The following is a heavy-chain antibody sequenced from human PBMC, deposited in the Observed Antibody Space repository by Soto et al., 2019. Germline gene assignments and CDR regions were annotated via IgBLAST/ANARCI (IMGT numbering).Heavy chain of an antibody. CDR3: ASTPRAQMIVLEAPTRLEY. J-gene: IGHJ4*02. D-gene: IGHD3-22*01. V-gene: IGHV1-18*04. CDR1: GYTFTRHG. CDR2: ISPYNGDT. Sequence: ASVKVSCKASGYTFTRHGFNWVRQPPGKGLEWMGWISPYNGDTNYAQNFQGRVTLTTDTSRRTAYVELRSLTSDDTAAYYSASTPRAQMIVLEAPTRLEYCRQGTLVTFSS.